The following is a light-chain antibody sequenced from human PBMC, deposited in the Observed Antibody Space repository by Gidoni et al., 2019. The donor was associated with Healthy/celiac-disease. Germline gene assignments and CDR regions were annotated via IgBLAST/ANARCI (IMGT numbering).Light chain of an antibody. CDR2: EVS. V-gene: IGLV2-8*01. CDR1: SSDVGGYTY. CDR3: SSYAGSNNYV. J-gene: IGLJ1*01. Sequence: QSALTQPPSASGSPGPPVTISCTGTSSDVGGYTYVSWYQQHPGKAPKLMIYEVSKRPPRVPDRFSGSKSGNTASLTVSGLQAEDEADYYCSSYAGSNNYVFGTGTKVTVL.